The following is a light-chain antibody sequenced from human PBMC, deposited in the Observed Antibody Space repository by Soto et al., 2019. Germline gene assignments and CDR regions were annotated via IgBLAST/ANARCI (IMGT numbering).Light chain of an antibody. CDR3: QQYNTYSDA. Sequence: DIQLTQSPSTLSASVGDRVTITCRASQSIGNWLAWYQQKPGKAPKLLIYDVSILQNAVPSRFSGSRSGAEFPLTISGLQPDDFATYYCQQYNTYSDAFGQGTKVEIK. J-gene: IGKJ2*01. CDR2: DVS. CDR1: QSIGNW. V-gene: IGKV1-5*01.